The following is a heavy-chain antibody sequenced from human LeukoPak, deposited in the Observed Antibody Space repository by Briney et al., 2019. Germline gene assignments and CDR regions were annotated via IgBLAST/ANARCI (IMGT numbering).Heavy chain of an antibody. J-gene: IGHJ4*02. CDR2: IYYSGST. V-gene: IGHV4-39*02. D-gene: IGHD3-22*01. Sequence: PSETLSLTCTVSGGSIRSGSHYCAWIRQPPGKGLEWIGSIYYSGSTYYNPSLENRVTISIDTSKNHFSLKLSSLSAADTSVYYCAKRDDSGGNLVDLWGQGTLVTVS. CDR1: GGSIRSGSHY. CDR3: AKRDDSGGNLVDL.